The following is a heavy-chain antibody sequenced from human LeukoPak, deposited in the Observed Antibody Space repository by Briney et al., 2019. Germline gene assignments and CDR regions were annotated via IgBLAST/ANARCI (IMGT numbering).Heavy chain of an antibody. V-gene: IGHV3-48*04. Sequence: GGSLRLSCAASGFTFSDYSMNWVRQAPGKGLEWVSNIRGSGEGLGSGVYYADSVKGRFTISRDNAKNSLYLQMDSLSAEDTAFYYCARDLNWGFDYWGQGALVTVSS. CDR1: GFTFSDYS. J-gene: IGHJ4*02. CDR3: ARDLNWGFDY. CDR2: IRGSGEGLGSGV. D-gene: IGHD7-27*01.